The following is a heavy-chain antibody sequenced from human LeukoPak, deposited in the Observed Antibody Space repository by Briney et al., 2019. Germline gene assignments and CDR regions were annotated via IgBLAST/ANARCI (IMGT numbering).Heavy chain of an antibody. Sequence: PGGSLRLSCAASGFTFSSYAMSWVRQAPGKGLEWVSSIFPSGGEIHYADSVRGRFTISRDNSKSTLSLQMNSLRAEDMAIYYCATYRQVLLPFESWGQGTLVTVSS. V-gene: IGHV3-23*01. D-gene: IGHD2-8*02. CDR3: ATYRQVLLPFES. CDR1: GFTFSSYA. CDR2: IFPSGGEI. J-gene: IGHJ4*02.